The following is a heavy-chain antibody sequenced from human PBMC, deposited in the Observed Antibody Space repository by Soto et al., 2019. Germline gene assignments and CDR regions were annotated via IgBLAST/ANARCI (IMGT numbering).Heavy chain of an antibody. Sequence: GGSLRLSCAASGFTFSIYALSWFRQAPGKGLEWVSVIYSGGSTYYADSVKGRFTISRHNSNNTLYLQMNSLRAEDTAVYYCARVKWDIVVVPAAISIAAAGTAVGGDFDYWGQGTLVTVSS. CDR1: GFTFSIYA. CDR2: IYSGGST. CDR3: ARVKWDIVVVPAAISIAAAGTAVGGDFDY. V-gene: IGHV3-53*04. J-gene: IGHJ4*02. D-gene: IGHD2-2*02.